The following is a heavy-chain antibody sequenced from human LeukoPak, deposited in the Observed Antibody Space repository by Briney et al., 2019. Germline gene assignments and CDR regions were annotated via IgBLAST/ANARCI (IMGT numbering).Heavy chain of an antibody. CDR2: ISTSGST. J-gene: IGHJ4*02. D-gene: IGHD5-12*01. V-gene: IGHV4-61*02. CDR1: GGSINSGDYY. CDR3: MRDSSWYDWFYDY. Sequence: PSETLSLTCTVSGGSINSGDYYWSWIRQPAGKGPEWIGRISTSGSTNYNPSLKSRVTMSVDTSKNQLSLMLSSVTAADTAVYYCMRDSSWYDWFYDYWGQGTLVTVSS.